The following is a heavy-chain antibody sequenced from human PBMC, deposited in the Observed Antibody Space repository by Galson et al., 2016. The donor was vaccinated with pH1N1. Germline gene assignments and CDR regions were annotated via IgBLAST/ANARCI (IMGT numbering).Heavy chain of an antibody. CDR1: GGTFSSNA. J-gene: IGHJ3*01. V-gene: IGHV1-69*10. D-gene: IGHD6-19*01. Sequence: SLKVSCKASGGTFSSNAISWVRQGPGQGLEWVGGIISILGTPDFAHKFQGRVTTSAARSTGTFYMELSSLRSEDTAVYFCASSLGSGCHWGAFDLWGQGTMVTVSS. CDR3: ASSLGSGCHWGAFDL. CDR2: IISILGTP.